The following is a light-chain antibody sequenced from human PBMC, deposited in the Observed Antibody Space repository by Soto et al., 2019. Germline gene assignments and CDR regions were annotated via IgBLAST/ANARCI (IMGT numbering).Light chain of an antibody. CDR2: GAS. J-gene: IGKJ1*01. V-gene: IGKV3-15*01. CDR3: QQYNNRPMT. CDR1: QSLSNN. Sequence: EIVMTQSPATLSVSPGERATLSCRASQSLSNNLAWYQQKPGQAPRLLIYGASTRATGIPARFRGSGSGTEFTLTISSLQSEDFAVYYCQQYNNRPMTFGQGTKVDIK.